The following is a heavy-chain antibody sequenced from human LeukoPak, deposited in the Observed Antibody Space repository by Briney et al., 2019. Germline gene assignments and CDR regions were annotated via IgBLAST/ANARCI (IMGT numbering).Heavy chain of an antibody. J-gene: IGHJ4*02. Sequence: SETLSLTCAVYGGSFSGYYWSWIRQPPGKGLEWIGEINHGGSTNYNPSLKSRVTISLDTSKNQFSLTLTSATAADTAVYYCARGCSIAAAGTCYFDYWGQGTLVTVSS. CDR2: INHGGST. V-gene: IGHV4-34*01. CDR3: ARGCSIAAAGTCYFDY. D-gene: IGHD6-13*01. CDR1: GGSFSGYY.